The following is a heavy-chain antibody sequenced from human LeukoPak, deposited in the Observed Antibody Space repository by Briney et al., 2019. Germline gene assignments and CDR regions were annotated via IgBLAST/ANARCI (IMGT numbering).Heavy chain of an antibody. CDR1: GFTFSSYA. V-gene: IGHV3-23*01. D-gene: IGHD3-22*01. Sequence: GGSLRLSCAASGFTFSSYAMSWVRQAPGKGLEWVSAISGSGGSTYYADSVKGRFTISRDNSKNTLYLQMNSLRAEDTALYYCVRERLIDYNYYYMDVWGKGTTVTVSS. CDR2: ISGSGGST. J-gene: IGHJ6*03. CDR3: VRERLIDYNYYYMDV.